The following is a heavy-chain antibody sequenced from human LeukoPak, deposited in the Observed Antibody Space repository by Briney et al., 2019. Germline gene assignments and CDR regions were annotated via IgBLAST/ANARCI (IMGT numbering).Heavy chain of an antibody. D-gene: IGHD3-22*01. J-gene: IGHJ4*02. CDR3: ARGWLLLGYFDY. CDR1: GGSFSGYY. Sequence: ETLSLTCAVYGGSFSGYYWSWIRQPPGKGLEWIGEINHSGSTNYNPSLKSRVTISVDTSKNQFSLKLSSVTAADTAVYYCARGWLLLGYFDYWGQGTLVTVSS. CDR2: INHSGST. V-gene: IGHV4-34*01.